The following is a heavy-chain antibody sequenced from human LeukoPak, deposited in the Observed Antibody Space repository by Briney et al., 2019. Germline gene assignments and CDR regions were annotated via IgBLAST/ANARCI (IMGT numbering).Heavy chain of an antibody. Sequence: PSETLSLTCTVSGGSISSSSYYWGWIRQPPGKGLEWIGSIYYSGSTYYNPSLKSRVTMSVDTSKNQFSLKLSSVTAADTAVYYCARPGNYYDSSGYHEAFDIWGQGTMVTVSS. CDR1: GGSISSSSYY. V-gene: IGHV4-39*01. J-gene: IGHJ3*02. CDR3: ARPGNYYDSSGYHEAFDI. D-gene: IGHD3-22*01. CDR2: IYYSGST.